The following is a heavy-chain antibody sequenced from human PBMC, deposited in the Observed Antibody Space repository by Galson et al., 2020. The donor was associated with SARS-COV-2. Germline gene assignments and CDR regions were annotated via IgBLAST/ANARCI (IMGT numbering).Heavy chain of an antibody. Sequence: GGSLRLSCAASGFTFDDYAMHWVRQAPGKGLEWVSGISWNSGKIGYGDSVKGRFTTSRDNAKNSLYLQMNSLRAEDTALYYCARGLDSTGYNWFDPWGQGTLVTVSS. J-gene: IGHJ5*02. CDR1: GFTFDDYA. CDR2: ISWNSGKI. CDR3: ARGLDSTGYNWFDP. V-gene: IGHV3-9*01. D-gene: IGHD3-22*01.